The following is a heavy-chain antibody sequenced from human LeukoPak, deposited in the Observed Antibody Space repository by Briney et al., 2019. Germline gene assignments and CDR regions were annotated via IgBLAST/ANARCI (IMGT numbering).Heavy chain of an antibody. V-gene: IGHV3-30-3*01. CDR3: ARALRVGSYYYYYTMNV. J-gene: IGHJ6*02. Sequence: GGSLRLSCAASGFTFSSYAMHWVRQAPGKGLEWVAVISYDGSNKYYADSVKGRFTISRDSSKNTLYLQMNSLRAEDTAVYYCARALRVGSYYYYYTMNVWGQGTTVSVSS. D-gene: IGHD2-8*02. CDR1: GFTFSSYA. CDR2: ISYDGSNK.